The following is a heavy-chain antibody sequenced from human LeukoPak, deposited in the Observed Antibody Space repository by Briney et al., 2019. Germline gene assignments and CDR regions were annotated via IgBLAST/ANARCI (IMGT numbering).Heavy chain of an antibody. J-gene: IGHJ6*03. V-gene: IGHV3-21*01. CDR2: ISSSSSYI. Sequence: GGSLRLSCAASGFTFSSYSMNWVRQAPGKGLEWVSSISSSSSYIYYADSVKGRFTISRDNAKNSLHLQMNSLRAEDTAVYYCARDRGGGHMDVWGKGTTVTISS. CDR1: GFTFSSYS. D-gene: IGHD2-15*01. CDR3: ARDRGGGHMDV.